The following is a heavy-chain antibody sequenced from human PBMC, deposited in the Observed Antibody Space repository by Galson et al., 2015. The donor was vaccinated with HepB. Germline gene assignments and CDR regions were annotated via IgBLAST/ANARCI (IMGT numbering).Heavy chain of an antibody. D-gene: IGHD4-23*01. CDR3: ARLDGGNSRSAFDI. CDR2: TYYRSKWYN. V-gene: IGHV6-1*01. Sequence: CAISGDSVSSNSAAWNWIRQSPSRGLEWLGRTYYRSKWYNDYAVSVKSRITINPDTSKNQFSLQLNSVTPEDTAVYYCARLDGGNSRSAFDIWGQGTMVTVSS. J-gene: IGHJ3*02. CDR1: GDSVSSNSAA.